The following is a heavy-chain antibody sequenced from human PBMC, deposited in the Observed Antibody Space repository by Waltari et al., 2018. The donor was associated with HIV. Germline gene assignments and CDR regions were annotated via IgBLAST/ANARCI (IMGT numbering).Heavy chain of an antibody. CDR2: IYPDDSDT. V-gene: IGHV5-51*03. Sequence: EVQLVQSGAEVKKPGESLKISCTGSGYRFTSYWIGWVRQMPGKGLEWMGIIYPDDSDTRYSPSFQGQVTISADKSITTAYLQRSSLKASDTAMYYCARGIGRFGELLSAFDIWGQGTMVTVSS. CDR1: GYRFTSYW. CDR3: ARGIGRFGELLSAFDI. D-gene: IGHD3-10*01. J-gene: IGHJ3*02.